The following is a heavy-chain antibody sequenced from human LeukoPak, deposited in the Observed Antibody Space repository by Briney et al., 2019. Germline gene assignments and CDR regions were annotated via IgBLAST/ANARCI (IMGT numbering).Heavy chain of an antibody. CDR1: GGSFSGYY. Sequence: SETLSLTCAVYGGSFSGYYWSWIRQPPGKGLEWIGEINHSGSTNYNPSLKSRVTISVDTSKNQFSLKLSSVTAADMAVYYCARGPAGYSSGWFDYWGQGTLVTVSS. CDR2: INHSGST. CDR3: ARGPAGYSSGWFDY. V-gene: IGHV4-34*01. D-gene: IGHD6-19*01. J-gene: IGHJ4*02.